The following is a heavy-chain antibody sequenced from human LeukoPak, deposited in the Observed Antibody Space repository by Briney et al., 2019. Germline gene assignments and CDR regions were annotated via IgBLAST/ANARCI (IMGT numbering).Heavy chain of an antibody. V-gene: IGHV3-30*18. J-gene: IGHJ3*02. CDR3: ANGNHIKAMVRGASSIDAFDI. CDR2: ISYDGSNK. D-gene: IGHD3-10*01. CDR1: GFTFSSYG. Sequence: GRSLRLSCAASGFTFSSYGMHWVRQAPGKGLEWVAVISYDGSNKYYADSVKGRFTISRDNSKNTLYLQMNSLRAEDTAVYYCANGNHIKAMVRGASSIDAFDIWGQGTMVTVSS.